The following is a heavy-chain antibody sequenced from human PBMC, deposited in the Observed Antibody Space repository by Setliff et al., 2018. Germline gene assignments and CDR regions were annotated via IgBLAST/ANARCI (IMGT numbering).Heavy chain of an antibody. Sequence: SETLSLTCAVSGYSISSGYYGGWIRQPPGKGLEWIGIIYHSGSTNYNPSLKSRVTISVDTSKNQFSLKLNSVTAADTAVYYCAREYYYGSGSYSDYWGQGTLVTVSS. V-gene: IGHV4-38-2*01. CDR1: GYSISSGYY. D-gene: IGHD3-10*01. J-gene: IGHJ4*02. CDR3: AREYYYGSGSYSDY. CDR2: IYHSGST.